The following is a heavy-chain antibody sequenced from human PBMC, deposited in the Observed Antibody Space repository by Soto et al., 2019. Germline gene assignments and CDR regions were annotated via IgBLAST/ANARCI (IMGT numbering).Heavy chain of an antibody. CDR3: ARVHGDYPLVWFDP. CDR2: IYYSGST. CDR1: GGSISSSSYY. Sequence: PSETLSLTCTVSGGSISSSSYYWGWIRQPPGKGLEWIGYIYYSGSTNYNPSLKSRVTISVDTSKNQFSLKLSSVTAADTAVYYCARVHGDYPLVWFDPWGQGTLVTVSS. D-gene: IGHD4-17*01. J-gene: IGHJ5*02. V-gene: IGHV4-61*05.